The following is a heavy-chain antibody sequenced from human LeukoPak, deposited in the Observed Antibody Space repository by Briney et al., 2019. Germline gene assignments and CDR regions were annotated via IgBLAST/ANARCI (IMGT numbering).Heavy chain of an antibody. J-gene: IGHJ3*02. D-gene: IGHD6-19*01. V-gene: IGHV3-23*01. Sequence: GGSLRLSCEASGFTFSNYAMSWVRQAPGKGLEWVSSIRASGGSTYYADSVKGRFTISRDNSKNTLFLQMNSLRAEDTAVYYCARDRSIAVAGPGWPGAFDIWGQGTMVPVSS. CDR1: GFTFSNYA. CDR3: ARDRSIAVAGPGWPGAFDI. CDR2: IRASGGST.